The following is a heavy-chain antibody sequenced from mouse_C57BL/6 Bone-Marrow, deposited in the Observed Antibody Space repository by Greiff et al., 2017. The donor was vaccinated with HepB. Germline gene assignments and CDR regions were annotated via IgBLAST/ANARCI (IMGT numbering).Heavy chain of an antibody. Sequence: VQLQQSGAELVRPGTSVKMSCKASGYTFTNYWIGWAKQRPGHGLEWIGDIYPGGGYTNYNEKFKGKATLTADKSSSTAYMQFSSLTSEDSAIYYCARRTTVVGYYFDYWGQGTTLTVSS. CDR2: IYPGGGYT. V-gene: IGHV1-63*01. J-gene: IGHJ2*01. CDR3: ARRTTVVGYYFDY. D-gene: IGHD1-1*01. CDR1: GYTFTNYW.